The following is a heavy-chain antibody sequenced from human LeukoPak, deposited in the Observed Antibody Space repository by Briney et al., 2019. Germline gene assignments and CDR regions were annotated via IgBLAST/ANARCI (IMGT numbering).Heavy chain of an antibody. J-gene: IGHJ4*02. CDR3: ARGLKPPWDSTDYHD. V-gene: IGHV1-46*01. CDR1: GYTFTSYY. D-gene: IGHD2-2*01. Sequence: GASVKVSCKASGYTFTSYYIHWVRQAPAQGLDWMGLINASGGSTSYAQKFQGRVTVTRDTSTSTVYMELSSLRSKDTAVYYCARGLKPPWDSTDYHDWGQGTLVTVSS. CDR2: INASGGST.